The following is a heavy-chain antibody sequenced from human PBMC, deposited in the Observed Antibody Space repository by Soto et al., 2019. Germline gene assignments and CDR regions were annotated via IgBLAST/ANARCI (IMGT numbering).Heavy chain of an antibody. CDR2: INAGNGNT. D-gene: IGHD6-6*01. J-gene: IGHJ6*02. CDR1: GYTFTSYA. V-gene: IGHV1-3*01. CDR3: ARDSTPSSSDYYYGMDV. Sequence: ASVKVSCKASGYTFTSYAIHWVRQAPGQRLEWMGWINAGNGNTKYSQKFQGRVTITRDTSASTAYMELSSLRSEDTAVYYCARDSTPSSSDYYYGMDVWGQGTTVTV.